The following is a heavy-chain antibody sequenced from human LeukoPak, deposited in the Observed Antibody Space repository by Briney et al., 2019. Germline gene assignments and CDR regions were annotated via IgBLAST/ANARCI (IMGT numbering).Heavy chain of an antibody. CDR2: ISGSGGST. Sequence: GGSLRLSCAVSGFTFSSCAMSWVRQAPGKGLEWVSGISGSGGSTYYADSVKGRFTISRDNAKNTLYLQMNSLRAEDTAVYYCVRDLGGRSGYWGQGTLVTVSS. D-gene: IGHD1-26*01. CDR1: GFTFSSCA. J-gene: IGHJ4*02. V-gene: IGHV3-23*01. CDR3: VRDLGGRSGY.